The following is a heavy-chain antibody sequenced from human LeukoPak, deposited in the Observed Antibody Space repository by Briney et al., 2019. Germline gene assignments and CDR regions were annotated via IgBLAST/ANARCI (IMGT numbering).Heavy chain of an antibody. V-gene: IGHV4-34*01. CDR2: INHSGST. CDR3: ASLNRVSYYYGSGSYSGRAHDY. Sequence: SETLSLTCAVYGGSFSGYYWSWIRQPPGKGLEWIGEINHSGSTNYNPSFKSRATISVDTSKNQFSLKLSSVTAADTAVYYCASLNRVSYYYGSGSYSGRAHDYWGQGTLVTVSS. D-gene: IGHD3-10*01. J-gene: IGHJ4*02. CDR1: GGSFSGYY.